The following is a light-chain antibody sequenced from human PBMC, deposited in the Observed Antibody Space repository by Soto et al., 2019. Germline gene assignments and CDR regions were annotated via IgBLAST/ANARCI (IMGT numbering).Light chain of an antibody. CDR1: QSVSSN. J-gene: IGKJ5*01. Sequence: ETVMTQSPATLSVSPGERATLSCRASQSVSSNLAWYQHKPGQAPRLLIYGASTRATGIPARFSGSGSGTEFTLTISSLQSEDFAVYDCQQYNNWPTFGQGTRLEIK. CDR2: GAS. V-gene: IGKV3-15*01. CDR3: QQYNNWPT.